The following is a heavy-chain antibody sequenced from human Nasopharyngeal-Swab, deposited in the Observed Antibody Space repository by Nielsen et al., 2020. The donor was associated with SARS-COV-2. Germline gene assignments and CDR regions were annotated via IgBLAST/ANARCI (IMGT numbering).Heavy chain of an antibody. V-gene: IGHV3-48*04. CDR2: ISSGSHII. Sequence: GGSLRLSCAATGFVLGSYSMNWVRQAPGKGLEWVAYISSGSHIIYHADSVKGRFTISRDNANNVLYLEMNSLRVEDTAMFYCARITSAGLDWGQGTQVTVSS. CDR1: GFVLGSYS. CDR3: ARITSAGLD. J-gene: IGHJ4*02. D-gene: IGHD3-16*01.